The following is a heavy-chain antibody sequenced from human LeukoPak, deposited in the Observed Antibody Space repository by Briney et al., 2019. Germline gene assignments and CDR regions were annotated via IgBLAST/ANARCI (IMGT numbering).Heavy chain of an antibody. CDR2: IYYSGST. D-gene: IGHD6-19*01. CDR3: ARGWRARLSSGSPPTE. CDR1: GGSFSGYY. J-gene: IGHJ4*02. V-gene: IGHV4-59*12. Sequence: SETLPLTCAVYGGSFSGYYWSWIRQPPGKGLEWIGYIYYSGSTNYNPSLKSRVTISVDTSKNQFSLKLSSVTAADTAVYYCARGWRARLSSGSPPTEWGQGTLVTVSS.